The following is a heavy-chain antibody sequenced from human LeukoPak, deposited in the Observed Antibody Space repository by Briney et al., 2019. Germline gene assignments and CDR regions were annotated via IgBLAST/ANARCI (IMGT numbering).Heavy chain of an antibody. Sequence: GGSLRLSCAASGLTFSDYYMSWFRQVPGKGLEWVSYISSSSHTNYADSVKGRFTISRDNAKNSLFLQMNSLRAEDTAVYYCARGHTIINYWGQGTLVTVSS. CDR1: GLTFSDYY. D-gene: IGHD5-24*01. CDR3: ARGHTIINY. J-gene: IGHJ4*02. CDR2: ISSSSHT. V-gene: IGHV3-11*06.